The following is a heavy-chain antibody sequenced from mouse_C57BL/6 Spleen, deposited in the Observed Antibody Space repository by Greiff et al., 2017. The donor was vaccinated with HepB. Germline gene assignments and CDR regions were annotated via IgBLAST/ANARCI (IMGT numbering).Heavy chain of an antibody. CDR3: SPRYDGYLYFDV. J-gene: IGHJ1*03. V-gene: IGHV1-15*01. Sequence: VQLQQSGAELVRPGASVTLSCKASGYTFTDYEMHWVKQTPVHGLEWIGAIDPETGGTAYNQKFKGKAILTADKSSSTAYMELRSLTSEDSAVYYCSPRYDGYLYFDVWGTGTTVTVSS. CDR2: IDPETGGT. D-gene: IGHD2-3*01. CDR1: GYTFTDYE.